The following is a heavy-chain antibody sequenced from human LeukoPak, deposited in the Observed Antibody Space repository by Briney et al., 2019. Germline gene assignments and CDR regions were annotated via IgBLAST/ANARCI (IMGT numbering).Heavy chain of an antibody. V-gene: IGHV4-34*01. CDR1: GGSFSGYY. J-gene: IGHJ3*02. Sequence: SETLSLTCAVYGGSFSGYYWSWIRQPPGKGLEWIGEINHSGSTNYNPSLKSRVTISVDTSKNQFSLKLSSVTAADTAVYYCARGDQAFDIWGQGTKVTVSS. CDR3: ARGDQAFDI. CDR2: INHSGST.